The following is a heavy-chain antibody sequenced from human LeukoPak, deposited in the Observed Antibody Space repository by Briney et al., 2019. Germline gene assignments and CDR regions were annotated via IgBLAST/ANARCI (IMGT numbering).Heavy chain of an antibody. CDR3: ARHGQSIVGATTAFDY. J-gene: IGHJ4*02. CDR2: IYYSGST. CDR1: GGSISSYY. D-gene: IGHD1-26*01. Sequence: SETLSLTCTVSGGSISSYYWSWIRQPPGKGLEWIGYIYYSGSTNYNPSRKSRVTISVDTSKNQFSLKLSSVTAEDTAVYYCARHGQSIVGATTAFDYWGQGTLVTVSS. V-gene: IGHV4-59*08.